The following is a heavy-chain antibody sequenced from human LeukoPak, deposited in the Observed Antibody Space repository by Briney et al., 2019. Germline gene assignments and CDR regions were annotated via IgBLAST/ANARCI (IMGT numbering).Heavy chain of an antibody. CDR3: AKDAPVNIVVVPAANS. Sequence: GGSLRLSCAASGFTFSSYAMSWVRQAPGKGLVWVSVISGSGGSTYYADSVKGRFTISRDNSKNTLYLQMNSLRAEDTAVYYCAKDAPVNIVVVPAANSWGQGTLVTVSS. D-gene: IGHD2-2*01. CDR2: ISGSGGST. V-gene: IGHV3-23*01. J-gene: IGHJ4*02. CDR1: GFTFSSYA.